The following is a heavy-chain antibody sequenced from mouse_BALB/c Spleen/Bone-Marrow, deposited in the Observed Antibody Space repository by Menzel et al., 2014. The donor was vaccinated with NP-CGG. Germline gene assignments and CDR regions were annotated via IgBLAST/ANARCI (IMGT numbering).Heavy chain of an antibody. CDR2: IDPANGNT. CDR3: ARYYYRTMDY. J-gene: IGHJ4*01. Sequence: VQLQQSGAELVKPGASVKLSCTASGFNIKDTYMHWVKQRPEQGLEWNGRIDPANGNTKYDPKFQGRATVTADTSSSTAYLQLSSLTSEDTAVYYCARYYYRTMDYWGQGTSVTVSS. D-gene: IGHD1-1*01. V-gene: IGHV14-3*02. CDR1: GFNIKDTY.